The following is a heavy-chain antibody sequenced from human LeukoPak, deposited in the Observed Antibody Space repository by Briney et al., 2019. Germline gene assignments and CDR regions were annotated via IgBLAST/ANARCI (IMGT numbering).Heavy chain of an antibody. J-gene: IGHJ6*03. D-gene: IGHD3-3*01. V-gene: IGHV3-21*01. CDR2: ISSSSSYI. CDR3: ARMDLELDYYMDV. CDR1: GFTFSSYS. Sequence: GGSLRLSCAASGFTFSSYSMNWVRQAPGKGLEWVSSISSSSSYIYYADSVKGRFTISRGNAKNSLYLQMNSLRAEDTAVYYCARMDLELDYYMDVWGKGTTVTISS.